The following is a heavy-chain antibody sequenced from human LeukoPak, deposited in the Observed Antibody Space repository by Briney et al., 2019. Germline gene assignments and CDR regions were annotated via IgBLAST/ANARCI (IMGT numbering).Heavy chain of an antibody. V-gene: IGHV1-69*05. Sequence: GASVKVSCKASGYTFTSYGISWVRQAPGQGLEWMGRIIPIFGTANYAQKFQGRVTITTDESTSTAYMELSSLRSEDTAVYYCARDLVVPPNPYFDYWGQGTLVTVSS. CDR3: ARDLVVPPNPYFDY. CDR2: IIPIFGTA. J-gene: IGHJ4*02. D-gene: IGHD2-2*01. CDR1: GYTFTSYG.